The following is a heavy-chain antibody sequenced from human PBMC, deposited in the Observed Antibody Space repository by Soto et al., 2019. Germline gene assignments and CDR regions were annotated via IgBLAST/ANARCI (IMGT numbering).Heavy chain of an antibody. D-gene: IGHD2-15*01. CDR2: IFWDDDK. CDR1: GFSLSTSGVG. J-gene: IGHJ4*02. CDR3: AHRPSYCSGGSCYSGFDY. V-gene: IGHV2-5*02. Sequence: QITLKESGPTLVKPTQTLTLTCTFSGFSLSTSGVGVGWIRQPPGKALEWLALIFWDDDKRYSPSLKSRLTITKDTSKNQVVLTMTNMDPVDTATYYCAHRPSYCSGGSCYSGFDYWGQGTLVTVSS.